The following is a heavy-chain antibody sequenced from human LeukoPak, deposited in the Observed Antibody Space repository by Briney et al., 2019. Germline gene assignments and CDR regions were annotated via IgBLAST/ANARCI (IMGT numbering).Heavy chain of an antibody. CDR3: ARGYDSSGCFDY. Sequence: ASVKVSCKASGYTFTSYDINWVRQATGQGLEWMGWMNPNSGNTGYAQKFQGRVTITRNTSISTAYMELSSLRSEDTAVYYCARGYDSSGCFDYWGQGTLVTVSS. CDR2: MNPNSGNT. CDR1: GYTFTSYD. D-gene: IGHD3-22*01. J-gene: IGHJ4*02. V-gene: IGHV1-8*01.